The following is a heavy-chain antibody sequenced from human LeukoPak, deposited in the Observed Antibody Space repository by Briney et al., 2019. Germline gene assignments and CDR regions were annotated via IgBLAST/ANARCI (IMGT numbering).Heavy chain of an antibody. Sequence: ASVQVSCKASGYTFTSYYMHWVRQAPGQGLEWMGIINPSGGSTSYAQKFQGRVTMTRDTSTSTVYMELSSLRSEDTAVYYCARDAYYYYDSSGYYQYYFDYRGQGTLVTVSS. J-gene: IGHJ4*02. CDR1: GYTFTSYY. V-gene: IGHV1-46*01. CDR2: INPSGGST. CDR3: ARDAYYYYDSSGYYQYYFDY. D-gene: IGHD3-22*01.